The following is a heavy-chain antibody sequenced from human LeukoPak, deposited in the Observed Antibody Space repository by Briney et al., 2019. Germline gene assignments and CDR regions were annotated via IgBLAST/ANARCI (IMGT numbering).Heavy chain of an antibody. CDR2: IHYSGNT. D-gene: IGHD3-3*01. Sequence: PSESLSLTCTVSGGSISSGSGYWSWIRQPPGKGPEWIGYIHYSGNTKYNSSLKSRVTISVDTSKNQLSLNMSSVTAADTAVYYCATGGWYHDFWGQGTMVTVS. CDR3: ATGGWYHDF. J-gene: IGHJ3*01. CDR1: GGSISSGSGY. V-gene: IGHV4-61*01.